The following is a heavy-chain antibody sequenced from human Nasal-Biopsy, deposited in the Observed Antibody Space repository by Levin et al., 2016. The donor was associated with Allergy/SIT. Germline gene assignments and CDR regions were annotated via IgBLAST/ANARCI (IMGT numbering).Heavy chain of an antibody. D-gene: IGHD2-2*02. CDR1: GGSISSRDYY. Sequence: GSLRLSCTVSGGSISSRDYYWAWIRQPPGKGLEWLGSIYYNGTTFPVPSLKSRVTISIDTSKNQFSLKLTSVTAADTAVYYCASRTLSCSGSTCYTGIDYWGQGPLVTVSS. V-gene: IGHV4-39*01. J-gene: IGHJ4*02. CDR3: ASRTLSCSGSTCYTGIDY. CDR2: IYYNGTT.